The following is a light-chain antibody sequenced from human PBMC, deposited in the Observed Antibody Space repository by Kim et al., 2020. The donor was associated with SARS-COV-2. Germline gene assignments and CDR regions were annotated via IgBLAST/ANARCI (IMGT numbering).Light chain of an antibody. Sequence: DIQMTQSPFTLSASVGDRVTITCRASESIGRLLAWYQQKPGKAPKFLLYDASTLESGVPSRFSGSGSGTEFSLTISSLQPDDSATYYCQPYDSYPLSFGGGTKVDIK. CDR3: QPYDSYPLS. J-gene: IGKJ4*01. CDR2: DAS. V-gene: IGKV1-5*01. CDR1: ESIGRL.